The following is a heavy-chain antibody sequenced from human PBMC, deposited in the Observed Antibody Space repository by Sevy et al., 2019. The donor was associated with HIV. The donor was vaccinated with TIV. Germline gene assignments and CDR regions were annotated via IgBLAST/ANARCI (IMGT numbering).Heavy chain of an antibody. D-gene: IGHD3-22*01. Sequence: SETLSLTCAVYGGSFSGYYWSWIRQPPGKGLEWIGEINHSGSTNYNPSLKSRVTISVDTSKNQFSLKLSSVTAADTAVYYCARGRYYYDSSGYYRWWGQRTLVTVSS. CDR3: ARGRYYYDSSGYYRW. CDR2: INHSGST. CDR1: GGSFSGYY. J-gene: IGHJ4*02. V-gene: IGHV4-34*01.